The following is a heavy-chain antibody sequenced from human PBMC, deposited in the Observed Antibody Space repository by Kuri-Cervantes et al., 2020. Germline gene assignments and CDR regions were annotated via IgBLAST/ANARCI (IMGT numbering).Heavy chain of an antibody. J-gene: IGHJ6*03. V-gene: IGHV4-34*01. CDR1: GGSFSGYY. D-gene: IGHD7-27*01. CDR2: INHSGST. Sequence: SETLSLTCAVYGGSFSGYYWSWIRQPPGKGLEWIGEINHSGSTNYNPSLKSRVTMSVDTSKNQFSLKVRSVTAADTAVYYCARQTGEGGRRYYSYIDVWGKGTTVTVSS. CDR3: ARQTGEGGRRYYSYIDV.